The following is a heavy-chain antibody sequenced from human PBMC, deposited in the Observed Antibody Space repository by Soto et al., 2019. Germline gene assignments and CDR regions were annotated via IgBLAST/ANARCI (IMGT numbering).Heavy chain of an antibody. CDR2: IYHSGST. Sequence: QVQLQESGPGLVKPSGTLSLTCAVSGGSISSSNWWSWVRQPPGKGLEWIGEIYHSGSTNYNPSLRSRVTLSVDKAKNQFSLKLSSVTAAVTAVFYCARGIGGYPLLSRWFDPWGQGTLVTVSS. CDR3: ARGIGGYPLLSRWFDP. J-gene: IGHJ5*02. CDR1: GGSISSSNW. D-gene: IGHD2-2*01. V-gene: IGHV4-4*02.